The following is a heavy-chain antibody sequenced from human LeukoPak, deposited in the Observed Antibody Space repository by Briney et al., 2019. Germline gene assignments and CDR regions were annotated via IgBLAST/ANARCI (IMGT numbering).Heavy chain of an antibody. CDR3: ARVYNYYDTSGYYLGNYFDY. CDR1: GYTFTSYG. V-gene: IGHV1-18*01. J-gene: IGHJ4*02. D-gene: IGHD3-22*01. Sequence: GASVKVSCKASGYTFTSYGITWLRQAPGQGLEWMGWISTYNGNTNNAQKLQGRVTMTTDTSTSTAYMELRSLRSDDTAVYYCARVYNYYDTSGYYLGNYFDYWGRGTLVTVSS. CDR2: ISTYNGNT.